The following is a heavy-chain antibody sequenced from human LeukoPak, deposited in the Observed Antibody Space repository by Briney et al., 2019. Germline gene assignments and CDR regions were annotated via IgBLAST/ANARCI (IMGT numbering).Heavy chain of an antibody. J-gene: IGHJ5*02. Sequence: ASVKVSCKASGYTFTGYYIHWVRQAPGQGLEWMGWINPNSGGTNYAQKFQGRVTMTRDTSISTAYMELNRLRSDDTAVYYCASVVGGTHCFDPWGQGTLVTVSA. D-gene: IGHD2-15*01. CDR1: GYTFTGYY. CDR2: INPNSGGT. CDR3: ASVVGGTHCFDP. V-gene: IGHV1-2*02.